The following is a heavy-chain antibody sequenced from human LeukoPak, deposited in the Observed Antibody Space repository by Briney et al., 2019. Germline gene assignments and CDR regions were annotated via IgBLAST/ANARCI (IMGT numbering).Heavy chain of an antibody. V-gene: IGHV3-23*01. Sequence: GGSLRLSCAASGFTFSSYAMSWVRQAPGKGLEWVSAISGSGGSTYYADSVKGRFTISRDNPKNTLYLQMNSLRAEDTAVYYCAKDQEGYCSGGSCYLGYWGQGTLVTVSS. CDR2: ISGSGGST. J-gene: IGHJ4*02. D-gene: IGHD2-15*01. CDR1: GFTFSSYA. CDR3: AKDQEGYCSGGSCYLGY.